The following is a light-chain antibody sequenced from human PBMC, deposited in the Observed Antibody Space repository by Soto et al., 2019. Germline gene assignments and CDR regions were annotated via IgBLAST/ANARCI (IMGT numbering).Light chain of an antibody. CDR2: AAS. J-gene: IGKJ1*01. CDR1: QGISNY. CDR3: PQYYSYPRT. Sequence: DSEKTGSRCSMYASVGDRVTITCLSSQGISNYLAWYQQKPGKVPNLLIYAASTLQSGVPSRFSGSRSGTDFTLTISCLQSEDFATYYCPQYYSYPRTFGQGTTV. V-gene: IGKV1-27*01.